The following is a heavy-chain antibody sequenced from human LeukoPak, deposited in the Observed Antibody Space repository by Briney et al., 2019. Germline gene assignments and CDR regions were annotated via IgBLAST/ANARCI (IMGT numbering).Heavy chain of an antibody. J-gene: IGHJ4*02. Sequence: GGSLRLCCAASGFTFRSYGMSWVRQAPGKGLEWGSAISGSGGSTYYADSVKGRFTISRDNSKNTLYLQMNSLRAEDTAVYYCAKGFYCSSSTCLDYWGQGTLVTVSS. CDR1: GFTFRSYG. CDR3: AKGFYCSSSTCLDY. CDR2: ISGSGGST. D-gene: IGHD2-2*01. V-gene: IGHV3-23*01.